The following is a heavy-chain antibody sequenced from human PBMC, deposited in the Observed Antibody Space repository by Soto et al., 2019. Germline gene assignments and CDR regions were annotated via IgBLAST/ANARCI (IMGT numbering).Heavy chain of an antibody. V-gene: IGHV1-2*04. CDR2: INPNSGGT. J-gene: IGHJ6*02. CDR1: WDTFAGCY. Sequence: ASVKVSCKASWDTFAGCYMHWVRQSPGQGLEWMGWINPNSGGTNYAQKFQGWVTMTRDTSINTAYMELSRLRSDDTAVYYCARSSGYRDSSLPPPYYYYGMDVWGQGTTVTVSS. D-gene: IGHD5-12*01. CDR3: ARSSGYRDSSLPPPYYYYGMDV.